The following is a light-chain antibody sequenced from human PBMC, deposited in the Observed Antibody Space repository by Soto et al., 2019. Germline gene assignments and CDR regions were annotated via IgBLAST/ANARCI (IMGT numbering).Light chain of an antibody. Sequence: QSVLTQPASVSGSPGQSITISCTGTSSDVGGYNYVSWYQQHPGKAPKLMIYDVSNRPSGVSNRFSGSKSGNTASLTISGLKAEDEADYYCSSYTSSSTLEDVVFGGGTKLTVL. CDR3: SSYTSSSTLEDVV. CDR1: SSDVGGYNY. CDR2: DVS. J-gene: IGLJ2*01. V-gene: IGLV2-14*01.